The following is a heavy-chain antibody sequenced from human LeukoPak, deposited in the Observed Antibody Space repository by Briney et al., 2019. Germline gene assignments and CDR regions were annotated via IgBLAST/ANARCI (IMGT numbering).Heavy chain of an antibody. J-gene: IGHJ4*02. Sequence: GGSLRLSCAASGFTFSSYGMHWVRQAPGKGLEWVAFIRYDGSNKYYADSVKGRFTISRDNSMNTLYLQMNSLRAEDTAVYYCCVGYPDYWGQGTLVTVSS. D-gene: IGHD1-26*01. CDR2: IRYDGSNK. CDR3: CVGYPDY. V-gene: IGHV3-30*02. CDR1: GFTFSSYG.